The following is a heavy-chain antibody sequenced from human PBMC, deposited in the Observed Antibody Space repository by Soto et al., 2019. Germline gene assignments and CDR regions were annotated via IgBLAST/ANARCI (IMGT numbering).Heavy chain of an antibody. CDR3: VRGATMVRGVTNGYYYYYGMDL. J-gene: IGHJ6*02. CDR1: GYTFTSYD. Sequence: ASVKVSCKVSGYTFTSYDINWVRQATGQGLEWMGWMNPNSGNTGYALKFQGRVTMTRNTSISTADMELSTLRSEDTAVYYCVRGATMVRGVTNGYYYYYGMDLWGQGATVTVS. D-gene: IGHD3-10*01. CDR2: MNPNSGNT. V-gene: IGHV1-8*01.